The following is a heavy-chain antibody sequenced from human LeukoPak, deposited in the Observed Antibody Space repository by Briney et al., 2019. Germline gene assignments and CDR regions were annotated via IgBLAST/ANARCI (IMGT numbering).Heavy chain of an antibody. D-gene: IGHD2-21*02. Sequence: SETLSLTCTVSGGSISSYYWSWIRQPPGMGLEWIGCIYYSGSTNYNPSLKSRVTISVDTSKNRFSLKLNSVTAADTAIYYCARHLKGVMTCFDYWGQGALVTVSS. CDR3: ARHLKGVMTCFDY. J-gene: IGHJ4*02. V-gene: IGHV4-59*08. CDR1: GGSISSYY. CDR2: IYYSGST.